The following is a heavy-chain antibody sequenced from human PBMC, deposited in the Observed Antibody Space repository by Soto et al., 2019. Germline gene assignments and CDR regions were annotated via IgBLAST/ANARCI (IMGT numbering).Heavy chain of an antibody. V-gene: IGHV3-9*01. Sequence: HPGGSLRLSCAASGFTFDDYAMHWVRQAPGKGLEWVSGISWNSGSIGYADSVKGRFTISRDNAKNSLYLQMNSLRAEDTALYYCAKDQRKLVRYFDGYFDYWGQGTLVTVSS. CDR2: ISWNSGSI. CDR3: AKDQRKLVRYFDGYFDY. D-gene: IGHD3-9*01. J-gene: IGHJ4*02. CDR1: GFTFDDYA.